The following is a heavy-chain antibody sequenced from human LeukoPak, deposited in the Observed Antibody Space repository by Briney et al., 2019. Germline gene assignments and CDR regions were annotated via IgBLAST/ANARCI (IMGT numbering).Heavy chain of an antibody. CDR2: INPNSGGT. J-gene: IGHJ6*03. CDR3: ARTYRESKRALYYYMDV. D-gene: IGHD3-16*02. CDR1: GYTFTGYY. V-gene: IGHV1-2*02. Sequence: ASVKVSCKASGYTFTGYYMHWVRQAPGQGLEWMGWINPNSGGTNYAQKFQGRVTMTRDTSISTAYMELSRLRSDDTAVYYCARTYRESKRALYYYMDVWGKGTTVTVSS.